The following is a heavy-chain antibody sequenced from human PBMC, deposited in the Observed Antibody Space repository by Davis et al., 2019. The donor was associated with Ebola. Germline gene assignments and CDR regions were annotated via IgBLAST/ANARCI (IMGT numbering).Heavy chain of an antibody. V-gene: IGHV4-34*01. CDR1: GGSFRGYY. Sequence: PSETLSLTCAVYGGSFRGYYWSWISQPPGKGLEWIGEINHSGSTKYNPSLKSRVTISVDTSKNQFSLKLSSVTAADTALYYCARLSPLGTTVDYWGQGILVTVSS. J-gene: IGHJ4*02. CDR3: ARLSPLGTTVDY. D-gene: IGHD1-7*01. CDR2: INHSGST.